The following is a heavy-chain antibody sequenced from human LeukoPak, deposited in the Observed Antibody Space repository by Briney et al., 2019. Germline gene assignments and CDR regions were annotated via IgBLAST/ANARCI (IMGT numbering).Heavy chain of an antibody. Sequence: GRSLRLSCAASGFTFSSYGMHWVRQAPGKGLEWVAVISYDGSNKYYADSVKGRFTISRDNSKNTLYLQMNSLRAEDTAVYYCAKVGAPIAVADYWGQGTLVTVSS. CDR3: AKVGAPIAVADY. V-gene: IGHV3-30*18. CDR2: ISYDGSNK. J-gene: IGHJ4*02. D-gene: IGHD6-19*01. CDR1: GFTFSSYG.